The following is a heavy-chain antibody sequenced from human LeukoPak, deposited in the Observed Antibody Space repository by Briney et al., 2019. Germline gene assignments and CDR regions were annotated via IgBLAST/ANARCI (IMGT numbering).Heavy chain of an antibody. CDR3: ARDLGVTMVRGVIIIGGFDAFDI. Sequence: GGSLRLSCAASGFTFSSYWMSWVRQAPGKGLEWVANIKQDGSEKYYVDSVKGRFTISRDNAKNSLYLQMNSLRAEDTAVYYCARDLGVTMVRGVIIIGGFDAFDIWGQGTMVTVSS. D-gene: IGHD3-10*01. CDR1: GFTFSSYW. V-gene: IGHV3-7*01. CDR2: IKQDGSEK. J-gene: IGHJ3*02.